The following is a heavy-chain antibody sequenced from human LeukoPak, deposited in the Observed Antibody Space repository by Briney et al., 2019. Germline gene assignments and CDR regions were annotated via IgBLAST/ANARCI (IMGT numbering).Heavy chain of an antibody. V-gene: IGHV4-59*01. J-gene: IGHJ3*02. CDR2: IYDSGST. Sequence: SETLSLTCTVYGGSISSYYWSWIRQPPGKGLEWIGYIYDSGSTNYNPSLKSRVTISVDTSKNQFSLKLSAVTAADPAVIYGAGDGGGLRYDDHDAFDIWGQGTMVTVSS. CDR1: GGSISSYY. D-gene: IGHD3-16*01. CDR3: AGDGGGLRYDDHDAFDI.